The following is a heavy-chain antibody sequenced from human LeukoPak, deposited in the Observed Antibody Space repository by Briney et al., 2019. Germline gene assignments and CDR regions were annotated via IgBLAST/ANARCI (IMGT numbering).Heavy chain of an antibody. D-gene: IGHD4-17*01. V-gene: IGHV3-30*04. J-gene: IGHJ4*02. CDR2: ISYDGSNK. Sequence: GGSLRLSCAASGFTFSSYAMHWVRQAPGKGLEWVAIISYDGSNKYYADSVKGRFTISRDNSKNTLYLQMNSLRAEDTAVYYCARVYGDVDYWGQGTLVTVSP. CDR1: GFTFSSYA. CDR3: ARVYGDVDY.